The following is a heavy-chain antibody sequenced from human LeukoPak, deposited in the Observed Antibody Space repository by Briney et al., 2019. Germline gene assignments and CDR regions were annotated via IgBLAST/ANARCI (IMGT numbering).Heavy chain of an antibody. J-gene: IGHJ4*02. CDR1: GGSISSYY. V-gene: IGHV4-59*01. D-gene: IGHD1-1*01. Sequence: SETLSLTCTVSGGSISSYYWSSIRQPPGKGLEWIGYIYYSGSTTYNPSLKSRVSISVDTSKNQFSLKLSSVTAADTAVYYCARGVAGTGLGGAFDYWGQGTLVTVSS. CDR2: IYYSGST. CDR3: ARGVAGTGLGGAFDY.